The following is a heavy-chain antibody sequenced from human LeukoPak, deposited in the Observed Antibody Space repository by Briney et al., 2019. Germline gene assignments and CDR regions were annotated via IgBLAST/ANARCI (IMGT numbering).Heavy chain of an antibody. CDR3: ARTKQVNSFYFRMDV. Sequence: SETLSLTCTVSVDSISRTSYSFGGWVRQPPGKGLGWIGTMDYSGSTYYNPTLKSRVTMPADTSKNQFSLKLSAVTAADTPIYYCARTKQVNSFYFRMDVWGKGTTVTVSS. CDR1: VDSISRTSYS. V-gene: IGHV4-39*01. D-gene: IGHD5-18*01. J-gene: IGHJ6*04. CDR2: MDYSGST.